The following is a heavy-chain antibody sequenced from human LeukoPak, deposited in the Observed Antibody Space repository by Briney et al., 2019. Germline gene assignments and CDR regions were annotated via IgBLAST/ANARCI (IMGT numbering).Heavy chain of an antibody. D-gene: IGHD3-9*01. Sequence: VASVKVSCKASGYTFTSYDINWVRQATGQGLEWMGWMNPNSGNTGYAQKFQGRVTMTRNTSISTAYMELSSLRSEDTAVYYCARIRWGYDILTGYYFSSAFDIWGQGTMVTVSS. CDR1: GYTFTSYD. J-gene: IGHJ3*02. CDR3: ARIRWGYDILTGYYFSSAFDI. V-gene: IGHV1-8*01. CDR2: MNPNSGNT.